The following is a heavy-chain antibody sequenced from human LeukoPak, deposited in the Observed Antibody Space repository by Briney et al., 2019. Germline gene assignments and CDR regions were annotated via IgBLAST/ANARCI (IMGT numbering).Heavy chain of an antibody. Sequence: SDTLSLTCTVSVGSISIYYWSWIRQPPGKGLEWIGYIYYSGSTNYNPSLKSRVTISVDTSKNQFSLKLSSVTAADTAVYYCARVWDYYDSSAPGGDAFDIWGQGTMVTVSS. CDR3: ARVWDYYDSSAPGGDAFDI. D-gene: IGHD3-22*01. J-gene: IGHJ3*02. V-gene: IGHV4-59*07. CDR2: IYYSGST. CDR1: VGSISIYY.